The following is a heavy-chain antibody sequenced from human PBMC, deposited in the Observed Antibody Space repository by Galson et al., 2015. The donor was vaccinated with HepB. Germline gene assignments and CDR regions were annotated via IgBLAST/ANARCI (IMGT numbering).Heavy chain of an antibody. Sequence: SLRLSCAASGFTFSSYAMHWVRQAPGKGLEWVAVISYDGSNKYYADSVEGRFTISRDNSKNTLYLQMNSLRAEDTAVYYCARLISGYSGYDYEHYWGQGTPVTVSS. V-gene: IGHV3-30*04. CDR2: ISYDGSNK. D-gene: IGHD5-12*01. J-gene: IGHJ4*02. CDR1: GFTFSSYA. CDR3: ARLISGYSGYDYEHY.